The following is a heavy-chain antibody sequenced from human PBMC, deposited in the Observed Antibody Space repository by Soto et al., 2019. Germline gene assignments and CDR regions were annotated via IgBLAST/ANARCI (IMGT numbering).Heavy chain of an antibody. V-gene: IGHV1-8*01. CDR1: GYTFTSYD. J-gene: IGHJ6*03. CDR2: MNPNSGNT. Sequence: ASVKVSCKASGYTFTSYDINWVRQATGQGLEWKGWMNPNSGNTGYAQKFQGRVTMTRNTSISTAYMELSSLRSEDTAVYYCARGAEWSRPYYYYYMDVWGKGTTVTVSS. CDR3: ARGAEWSRPYYYYYMDV. D-gene: IGHD3-3*01.